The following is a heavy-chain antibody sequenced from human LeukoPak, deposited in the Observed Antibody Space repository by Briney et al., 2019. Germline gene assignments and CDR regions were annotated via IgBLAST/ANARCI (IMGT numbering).Heavy chain of an antibody. D-gene: IGHD3-3*01. J-gene: IGHJ5*02. CDR2: ISDSGST. V-gene: IGHV4-59*01. CDR3: ARGRLLEWFDN. CDR1: GGSIRSYY. Sequence: KPSETPSLNCTVSGGSIRSYYWSWIRQPPRERLEWIGYISDSGSTNYNPSLKSRVTISVDTPKSQFSLKLSSVTAADTAVYYCARGRLLEWFDNWGQGTLVSVSS.